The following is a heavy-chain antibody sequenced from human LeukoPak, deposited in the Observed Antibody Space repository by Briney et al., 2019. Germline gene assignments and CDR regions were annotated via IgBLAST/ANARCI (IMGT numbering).Heavy chain of an antibody. CDR3: ARDLSSS. D-gene: IGHD6-13*01. Sequence: QTGGSLRLSCAASGFTFSSYWVSWVRQAPGKGLEWVANIKQDGSEKYYVDSVKGRFTISRDNAKNSLYLQMNSLRAEDTAVYYCARDLSSSWGQGTLVTVSS. CDR2: IKQDGSEK. J-gene: IGHJ4*02. CDR1: GFTFSSYW. V-gene: IGHV3-7*01.